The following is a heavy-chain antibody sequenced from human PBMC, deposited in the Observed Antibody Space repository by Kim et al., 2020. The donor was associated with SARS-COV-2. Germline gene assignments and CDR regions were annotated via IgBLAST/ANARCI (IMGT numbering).Heavy chain of an antibody. V-gene: IGHV3-23*01. CDR3: GKEANGGRQNNWFDP. Sequence: GGSLRLSCAASRFTLSTYAMSWVRQAPGKGLEWVSAISGSGDTKYSADSVKGRFTISRNDSKNTVYLQMNSLRADNTAEYYCGKEANGGRQNNWFDPWGQGALVTVSS. CDR1: RFTLSTYA. J-gene: IGHJ5*02. CDR2: ISGSGDTK. D-gene: IGHD2-15*01.